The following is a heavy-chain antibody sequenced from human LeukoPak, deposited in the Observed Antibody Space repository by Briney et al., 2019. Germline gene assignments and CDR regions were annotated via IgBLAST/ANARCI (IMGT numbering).Heavy chain of an antibody. Sequence: GGSLRLSCAVSGFTFSSYWMTWVRQAPGRGLEWVANIKQDGSETYYVDSLKGRFTISRDNAKNSLYLQMNSLRAEDTALYYCARLVYTKDAFDIWGQGTMVTASS. CDR3: ARLVYTKDAFDI. CDR1: GFTFSSYW. CDR2: IKQDGSET. V-gene: IGHV3-7*01. D-gene: IGHD2-8*01. J-gene: IGHJ3*02.